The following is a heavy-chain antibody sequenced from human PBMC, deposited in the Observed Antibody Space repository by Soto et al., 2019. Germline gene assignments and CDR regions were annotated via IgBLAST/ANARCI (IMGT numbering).Heavy chain of an antibody. Sequence: SQTLSLTCAISGDSVSSNTVAWNWIRQSTSRGLEWLGRTYYRSKWFRDYPESMKSRITIDPDTPKNKFSLHLTSVTPEDTAVYFCARERGSAWEGGGPFDYWGQGTLVTVSS. CDR3: ARERGSAWEGGGPFDY. J-gene: IGHJ4*02. V-gene: IGHV6-1*01. CDR1: GDSVSSNTVA. D-gene: IGHD6-19*01. CDR2: TYYRSKWFR.